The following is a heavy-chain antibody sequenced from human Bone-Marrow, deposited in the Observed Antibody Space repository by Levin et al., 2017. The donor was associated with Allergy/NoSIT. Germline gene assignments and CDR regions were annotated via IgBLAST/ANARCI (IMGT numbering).Heavy chain of an antibody. CDR2: ISYDGSNK. CDR3: AKVGHAVTTLIFWFDP. Sequence: GESLKISCAASGFTFSSYGMHWVRQAPGKGLEWVAVISYDGSNKYYADSVKGRFTISRDNSKNTLYLQMNSLRAEDTAVYYCAKVGHAVTTLIFWFDPWGQGTLVTVSS. J-gene: IGHJ5*02. D-gene: IGHD4-11*01. CDR1: GFTFSSYG. V-gene: IGHV3-30*18.